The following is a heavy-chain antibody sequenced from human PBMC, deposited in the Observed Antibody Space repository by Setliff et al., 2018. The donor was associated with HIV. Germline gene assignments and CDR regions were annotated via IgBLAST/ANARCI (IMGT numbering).Heavy chain of an antibody. Sequence: GGSLRLSCAASGFTFSSYAMHWVRQAPGKGLEYVSAISSNGGSTYYANSVKGRFTISRDNSKNTLYLQMGSLRAEDMAVYYCARSWIQLWFLDYWGQGTQVTVSS. V-gene: IGHV3-64*01. CDR3: ARSWIQLWFLDY. D-gene: IGHD5-18*01. CDR1: GFTFSSYA. J-gene: IGHJ4*02. CDR2: ISSNGGST.